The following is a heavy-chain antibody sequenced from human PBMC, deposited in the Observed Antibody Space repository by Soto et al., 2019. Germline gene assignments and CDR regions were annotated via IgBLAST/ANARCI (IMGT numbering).Heavy chain of an antibody. CDR2: INHSGST. J-gene: IGHJ5*02. Sequence: PSETLSLTCAVYGGSFSGYYWIWIRQPPGKGLEWIGEINHSGSTNYNPSLKSRVTISVDTSKNQFSLKLSSVTAADTAVYYCARESRAAAGGSYNWFDPWGQGTLVTVSS. CDR1: GGSFSGYY. CDR3: ARESRAAAGGSYNWFDP. V-gene: IGHV4-34*01. D-gene: IGHD6-13*01.